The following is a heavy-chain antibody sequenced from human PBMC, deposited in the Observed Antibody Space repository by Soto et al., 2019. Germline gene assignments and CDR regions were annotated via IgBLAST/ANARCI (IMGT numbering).Heavy chain of an antibody. Sequence: GGSLRLSCAASGFTFSSYAMHWVRQAPGKGLEYVSAISSNGGSTYYANSVKGRFTISRDNSKNTLYLQMGSLRAEDMAVYYCARVIAVAGKSGAFDIWGQATMVTVSS. CDR2: ISSNGGST. D-gene: IGHD6-19*01. J-gene: IGHJ3*02. CDR1: GFTFSSYA. V-gene: IGHV3-64*01. CDR3: ARVIAVAGKSGAFDI.